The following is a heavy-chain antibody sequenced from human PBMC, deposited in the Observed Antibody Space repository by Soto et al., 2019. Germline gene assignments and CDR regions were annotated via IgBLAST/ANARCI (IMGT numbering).Heavy chain of an antibody. CDR3: SKLWGYYFES. V-gene: IGHV3-53*01. CDR2: IYTRGTT. Sequence: GGSLRLSCSASGFSVNNNYMTWVRQAPGRRPEWVAVIYTRGTTHYADFATGRFTFSRDNSKNTLYLQMDSLRPEDTAVYYCSKLWGYYFESWGPGTLVTVSS. D-gene: IGHD2-21*01. J-gene: IGHJ4*02. CDR1: GFSVNNNY.